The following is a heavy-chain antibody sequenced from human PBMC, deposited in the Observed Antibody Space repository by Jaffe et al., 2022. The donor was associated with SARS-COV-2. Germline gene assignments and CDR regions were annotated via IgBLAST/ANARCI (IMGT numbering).Heavy chain of an antibody. D-gene: IGHD6-13*01. Sequence: QVQLVESGGGVVQPGRSLRLSCAASGFTFSSYAMHWVRQAPGKGLEWVAVISYDGSNKYYADSVKGRFTISRDNSKNTLYLQMNSLRAEDTAVYYCARDFVVGSSWYGPYNWGQGTLVTVSS. CDR2: ISYDGSNK. V-gene: IGHV3-30-3*01. CDR1: GFTFSSYA. J-gene: IGHJ4*02. CDR3: ARDFVVGSSWYGPYN.